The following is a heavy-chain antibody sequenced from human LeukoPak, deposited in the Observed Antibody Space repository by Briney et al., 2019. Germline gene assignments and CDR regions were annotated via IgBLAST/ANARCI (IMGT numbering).Heavy chain of an antibody. CDR2: IRSKAYGGTT. Sequence: GSLRHSRTAPGFTFGDYAMSWFGQAPEKGLEWVGFIRSKAYGGTTEYAAYVKGRFTNSRDDSKSIAYLQINSLKTEETAVYYCTRGSYGPRAYWGQGTLVTVSS. CDR3: TRGSYGPRAY. CDR1: GFTFGDYA. D-gene: IGHD1-26*01. J-gene: IGHJ4*02. V-gene: IGHV3-49*03.